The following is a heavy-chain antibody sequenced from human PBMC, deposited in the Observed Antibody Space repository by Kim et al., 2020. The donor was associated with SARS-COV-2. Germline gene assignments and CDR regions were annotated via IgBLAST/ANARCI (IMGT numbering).Heavy chain of an antibody. V-gene: IGHV4-34*01. J-gene: IGHJ4*01. CDR1: GGSFSGYY. CDR3: ARGYYYDSSGYQGIFLDY. CDR2: INHSGST. Sequence: SETLSLTCAVYGGSFSGYYWSWIRQPPGKGLEWIGEINHSGSTNYNPSLKSRVTISVDTSKNQFSLKLSSVTAADTAVYYCARGYYYDSSGYQGIFLDYWGPGTLATVS. D-gene: IGHD3-22*01.